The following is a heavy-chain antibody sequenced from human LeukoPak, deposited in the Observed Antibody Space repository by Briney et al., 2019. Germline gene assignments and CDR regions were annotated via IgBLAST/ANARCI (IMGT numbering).Heavy chain of an antibody. CDR1: GFTFSSYE. D-gene: IGHD6-13*01. J-gene: IGHJ6*02. V-gene: IGHV3-48*03. CDR2: ISSSGSTI. CDR3: ARDVYSSSSYYYGMDV. Sequence: GGSLRLSCAASGFTFSSYEMNWVRQAPGKGLEWVSYISSSGSTIYYADPVKGRFTISRDNAKNSLYLQMNSLRAEDTAVYYCARDVYSSSSYYYGMDVWGQGTTVTVSS.